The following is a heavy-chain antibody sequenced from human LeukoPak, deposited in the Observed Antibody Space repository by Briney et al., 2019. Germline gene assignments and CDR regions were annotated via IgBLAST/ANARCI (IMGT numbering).Heavy chain of an antibody. CDR3: AKDLWRQYGDKGYYFDY. CDR1: GFTFSSYA. CDR2: ISGSGGST. V-gene: IGHV3-23*01. J-gene: IGHJ4*02. Sequence: PGGSLRLSCAASGFTFSSYAMSWVRQAPGKGLEWVSAISGSGGSTYYADSVKGRFTISRDNSKNTLYLQMNSLRAEDTAVYYCAKDLWRQYGDKGYYFDYWGQGTLVTVSS. D-gene: IGHD4-17*01.